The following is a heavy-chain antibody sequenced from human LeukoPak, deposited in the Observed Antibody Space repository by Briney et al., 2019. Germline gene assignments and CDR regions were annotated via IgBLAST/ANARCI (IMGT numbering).Heavy chain of an antibody. CDR1: GFTFSNYA. CDR2: ISPYGSST. D-gene: IGHD3-3*01. J-gene: IGHJ6*03. V-gene: IGHV3-64*02. CDR3: ARALDLWSQGNSYYMDV. Sequence: PGGSLRLSCAASGFTFSNYAMLWVRPAPGKGLQYVSAISPYGSSTYYADSVKGRFTISRDNFKNTLYLQMGSLRVEDMAVYYCARALDLWSQGNSYYMDVWGKGTTVTVSS.